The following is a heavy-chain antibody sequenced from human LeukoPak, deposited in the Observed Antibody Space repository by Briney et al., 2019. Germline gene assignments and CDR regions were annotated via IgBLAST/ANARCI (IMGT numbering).Heavy chain of an antibody. Sequence: SETLSLTCTVSGGSISSSSYYWNWIRQPPGKGLEWIGEINHSGSTNYNPSLKSRVTISVDTSKNQFSLKLSSVTAADTAVYYCARLTTVTTNHFDYWGQGTLVTVSS. J-gene: IGHJ4*02. CDR2: INHSGST. CDR1: GGSISSSSYY. D-gene: IGHD4-17*01. V-gene: IGHV4-39*07. CDR3: ARLTTVTTNHFDY.